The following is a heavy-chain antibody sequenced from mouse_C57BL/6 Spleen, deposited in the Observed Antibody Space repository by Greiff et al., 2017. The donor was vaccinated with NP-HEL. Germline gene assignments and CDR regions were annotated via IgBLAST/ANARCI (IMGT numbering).Heavy chain of an antibody. CDR2: IDPSDSYT. Sequence: QVQLKQPGAELVMPGASVKLSCKASGYTFTSYWMHWVKQRPGQGLEWIGEIDPSDSYTNYNQKFKGKSTLTVDKSSSTAYMQLSSLTSEDSAVYYCARKDYWDYYAMDYWGQGTSVTVSS. D-gene: IGHD2-13*01. CDR3: ARKDYWDYYAMDY. V-gene: IGHV1-69*01. CDR1: GYTFTSYW. J-gene: IGHJ4*01.